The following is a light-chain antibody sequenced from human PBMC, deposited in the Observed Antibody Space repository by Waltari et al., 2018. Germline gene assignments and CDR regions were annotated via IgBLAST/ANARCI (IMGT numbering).Light chain of an antibody. CDR3: QQSYSNSRA. V-gene: IGKV1-39*01. Sequence: DIQMIQSRSALSASVGDRVPITCRESQSIRTFLNWYQQKVGKDPQLLIYHASTLQAGVPSRVSAGGSGTEFTLTISSLQAEDFATYDCQQSYSNSRAFGQGTKIEVK. J-gene: IGKJ1*01. CDR1: QSIRTF. CDR2: HAS.